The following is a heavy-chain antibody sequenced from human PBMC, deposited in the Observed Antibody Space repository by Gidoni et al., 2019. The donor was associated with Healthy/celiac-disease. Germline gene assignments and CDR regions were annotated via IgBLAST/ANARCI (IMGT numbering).Heavy chain of an antibody. CDR3: ARLMGLGINFDY. J-gene: IGHJ4*02. Sequence: QLQLQESGPGLVKPSETLSLTCTVSGGSISSSSYYWGWIRQPPGKVLEWIGSIYYSGSTYYNPSLKSRVTISVDTSKNQFSLKLSSVTAADTAVYYCARLMGLGINFDYWGQGTLVTVSS. V-gene: IGHV4-39*01. CDR2: IYYSGST. D-gene: IGHD7-27*01. CDR1: GGSISSSSYY.